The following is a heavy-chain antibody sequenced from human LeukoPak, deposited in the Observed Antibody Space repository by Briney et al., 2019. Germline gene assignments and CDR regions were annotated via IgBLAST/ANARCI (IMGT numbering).Heavy chain of an antibody. J-gene: IGHJ4*02. Sequence: ASVKVSCKASGGTFSNYAFSWVRQAPGQGLEWMGRIIPIVDIANYAQKLRGRLTITADKSTNTAYMELTSLRPEDTAIYYCARDEGSGSRVVLGRFWGQGTLVTVSP. V-gene: IGHV1-69*04. CDR1: GGTFSNYA. D-gene: IGHD3-16*01. CDR2: IIPIVDIA. CDR3: ARDEGSGSRVVLGRF.